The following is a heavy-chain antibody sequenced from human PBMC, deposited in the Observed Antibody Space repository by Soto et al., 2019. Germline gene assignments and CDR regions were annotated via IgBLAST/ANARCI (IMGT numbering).Heavy chain of an antibody. J-gene: IGHJ5*02. CDR1: GGSISSGGYY. CDR2: IYYSGST. CDR3: ARDRGGITVSAKPLGEWFDP. V-gene: IGHV4-31*03. D-gene: IGHD3-16*01. Sequence: SETLSLTCTVSGGSISSGGYYWSWIRQHPGKGLEWIGYIYYSGSTYYNPSLKSRATISLDLPKNQFSLTLTSVTAADTAVYYCARDRGGITVSAKPLGEWFDPWGQGTLVTVSS.